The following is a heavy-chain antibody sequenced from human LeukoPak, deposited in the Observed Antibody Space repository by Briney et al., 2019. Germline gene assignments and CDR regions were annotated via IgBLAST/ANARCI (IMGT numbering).Heavy chain of an antibody. CDR3: ARSGSIAAAGTRYFQH. CDR2: IIPIFGTA. D-gene: IGHD6-13*01. J-gene: IGHJ1*01. CDR1: GGTFSSYA. Sequence: GASVKVSCKASGGTFSSYAISWVRQAPGQGLEWMGGIIPIFGTANYAQKFQGRVTITADESTSTASTELSSVRSQDTRVYYCARSGSIAAAGTRYFQHWGQGTLVTVSS. V-gene: IGHV1-69*13.